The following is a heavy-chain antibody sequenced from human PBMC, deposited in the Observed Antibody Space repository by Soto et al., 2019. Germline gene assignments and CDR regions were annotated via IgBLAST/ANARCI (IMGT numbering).Heavy chain of an antibody. J-gene: IGHJ5*02. CDR3: AKEVADYYYDSSGYYGSFDP. D-gene: IGHD3-22*01. Sequence: PGGSLRLSCAASGFTFSSYAMSWVRQAPGKGLEWVSAISGSGGSTYYADSVKGRFTISRDNSKNTLYLQMNSLRAEDTAVYYCAKEVADYYYDSSGYYGSFDPWGQGTLVTVSS. CDR1: GFTFSSYA. V-gene: IGHV3-23*01. CDR2: ISGSGGST.